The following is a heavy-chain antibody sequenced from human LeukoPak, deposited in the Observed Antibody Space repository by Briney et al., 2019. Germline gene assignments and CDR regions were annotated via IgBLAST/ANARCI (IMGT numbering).Heavy chain of an antibody. CDR3: ARISLRFLGGYYYGMDV. D-gene: IGHD3-3*01. V-gene: IGHV4-34*01. CDR2: INHSGST. CDR1: GGSFSGYY. J-gene: IGHJ6*02. Sequence: SETLSLTCAVYGGSFSGYYWSWIRQPPGKGLEWIGEINHSGSTNYNPSRKSRVTISVDTSKNQFSLKLSSVTAADTAVYYCARISLRFLGGYYYGMDVWGQGTTVTVSS.